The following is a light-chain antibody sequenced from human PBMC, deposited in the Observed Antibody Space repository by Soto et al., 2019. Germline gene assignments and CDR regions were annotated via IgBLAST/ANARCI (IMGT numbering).Light chain of an antibody. Sequence: QSVLTQSPSASASLGASVNLTCTLSGGHSSYAVAWHQQQPEKGPRYLMKLNGDGYHIKGDGIPDRFSGSSSGAERYLTISNLQSEDEADYYCQTWGTGIEVFGGGTKLTVL. V-gene: IGLV4-69*02. J-gene: IGLJ2*01. CDR3: QTWGTGIEV. CDR1: GGHSSYA. CDR2: LNGDGYH.